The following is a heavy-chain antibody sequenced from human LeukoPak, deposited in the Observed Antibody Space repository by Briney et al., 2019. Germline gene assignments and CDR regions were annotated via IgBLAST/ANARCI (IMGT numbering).Heavy chain of an antibody. CDR1: GYTFSGDY. J-gene: IGHJ4*02. V-gene: IGHV1-2*03. CDR3: ARGTNTYDFDY. CDR2: INPNRGAT. D-gene: IGHD3-22*01. Sequence: LGASVKVSCKASGYTFSGDYMHWGRQAPGEGLEWMGWINPNRGATNYAQKFQGRVTMTRDTSISTAYMEVSRLRSDDTAVFYCARGTNTYDFDYWGQGTQVTVSS.